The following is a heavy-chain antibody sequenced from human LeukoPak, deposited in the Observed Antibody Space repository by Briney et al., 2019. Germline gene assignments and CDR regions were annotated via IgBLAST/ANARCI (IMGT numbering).Heavy chain of an antibody. CDR1: GGSISSGGYS. J-gene: IGHJ4*02. CDR2: IYHSGST. Sequence: SETLSLTCAVSGGSISSGGYSWSWIRQPPGKGLEWIGYIYHSGSTYYNPSLKSRVTISVDRSKNQFSLKLSSVTAADTAVYYCARKGLTRPLPVAVDFDSWGQGTLVTVSS. CDR3: ARKGLTRPLPVAVDFDS. V-gene: IGHV4-30-2*01. D-gene: IGHD6-19*01.